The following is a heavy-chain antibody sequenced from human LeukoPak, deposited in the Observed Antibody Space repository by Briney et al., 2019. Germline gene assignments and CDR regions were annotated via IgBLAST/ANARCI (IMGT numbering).Heavy chain of an antibody. CDR3: ARGISTRSPFDY. CDR2: IIPILGIA. CDR1: GYTFTSYG. J-gene: IGHJ4*02. V-gene: IGHV1-69*04. D-gene: IGHD2/OR15-2a*01. Sequence: GASVKVSCKASGYTFTSYGISWVRQAPGQGLEWMGRIIPILGIANYAQKFQGRVTITADKSTSTDYMELSSLRSEDTAVYYCARGISTRSPFDYWGQGTLVTVSS.